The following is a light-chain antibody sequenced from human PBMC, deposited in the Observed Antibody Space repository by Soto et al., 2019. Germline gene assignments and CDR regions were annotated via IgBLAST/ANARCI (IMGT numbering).Light chain of an antibody. CDR3: HQRSNWPWT. J-gene: IGKJ1*01. CDR1: QSVSSSY. V-gene: IGKV3D-20*02. CDR2: GAS. Sequence: IVLTQSPGTLSLSPGERATLSCRASQSVSSSYLAWYQQKPGQAPRLLIYGASSRATGIPDRFSGSGSGTDFTLTISRLEPEDFAVYYCHQRSNWPWTFGQGTKVDIK.